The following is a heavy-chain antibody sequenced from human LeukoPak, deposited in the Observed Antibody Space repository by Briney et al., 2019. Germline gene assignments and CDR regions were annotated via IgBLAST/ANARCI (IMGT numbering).Heavy chain of an antibody. CDR1: GFTFSSYS. CDR3: ASWGEGALDN. CDR2: ISTSTTTI. Sequence: GGSLRLSCEASGFTFSSYSMNWVRQAPGKGLEWISYISTSTTTIYYANSVKGRFTISRDNAKKSLYLQMSSLRVEDTGVYYCASWGEGALDNWGQGTLVTVSS. D-gene: IGHD1-26*01. J-gene: IGHJ4*02. V-gene: IGHV3-48*01.